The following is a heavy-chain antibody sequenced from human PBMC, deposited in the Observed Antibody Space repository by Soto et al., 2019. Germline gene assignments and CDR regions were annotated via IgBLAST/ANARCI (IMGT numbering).Heavy chain of an antibody. V-gene: IGHV4-59*01. D-gene: IGHD4-4*01. Sequence: SETLSLTCTVSGDSMSSYYWSWIRQPPGKGLEWIGYIYYSGSTTYNPSLRSQVTMSVDTSKNQFSLRLSSVTAADTAVYYCARAKSNYQTFDHWGQGSQVTVSS. CDR2: IYYSGST. CDR3: ARAKSNYQTFDH. J-gene: IGHJ4*02. CDR1: GDSMSSYY.